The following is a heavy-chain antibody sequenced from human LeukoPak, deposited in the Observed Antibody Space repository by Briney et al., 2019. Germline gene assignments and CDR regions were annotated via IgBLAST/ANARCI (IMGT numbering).Heavy chain of an antibody. CDR2: IYSGGCT. CDR3: ARDAETYYGSGSYPQPHYYYYGMDV. J-gene: IGHJ6*02. D-gene: IGHD3-10*01. CDR1: GFTVSSNY. Sequence: LSGGSLRLSCAASGFTVSSNYMSWVRQAPGKGLEWVSVIYSGGCTYYADSVKGRFTISRDNSKNTPYLQMNSLRAEDTAVYYCARDAETYYGSGSYPQPHYYYYGMDVWGQGTTVTVSS. V-gene: IGHV3-66*01.